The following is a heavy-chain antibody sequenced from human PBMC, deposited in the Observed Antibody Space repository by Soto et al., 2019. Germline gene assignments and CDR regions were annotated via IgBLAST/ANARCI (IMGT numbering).Heavy chain of an antibody. CDR1: GFIFGNYA. J-gene: IGHJ3*02. CDR3: AKDWREWMLRSVEAFDI. CDR2: ISGSGGRT. D-gene: IGHD3-3*01. V-gene: IGHV3-23*01. Sequence: EVQLLESGGGLVQSGGSVRLSCAASGFIFGNYAMNWVRQAPGKGLEWVSGISGSGGRTWYTDSVKGRFTMSRDNSNNMVYLQMNSLRAEDTAVYYCAKDWREWMLRSVEAFDIWGQGTMVTVSS.